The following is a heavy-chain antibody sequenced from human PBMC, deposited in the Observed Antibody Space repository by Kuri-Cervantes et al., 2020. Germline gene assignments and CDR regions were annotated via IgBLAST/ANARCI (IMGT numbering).Heavy chain of an antibody. CDR1: GFTFDDYA. D-gene: IGHD4-17*01. V-gene: IGHV3-74*01. CDR2: INSDGSST. Sequence: GGSLRLSCAASGFTFDDYAMHWVRQAPGKGLVWVSRINSDGSSTSYADSVKGRFTISRDNAKNTLYLQMNSLRAEDAALYYCAKERSVTTGYYFDYWGQGTLVTVSS. CDR3: AKERSVTTGYYFDY. J-gene: IGHJ4*02.